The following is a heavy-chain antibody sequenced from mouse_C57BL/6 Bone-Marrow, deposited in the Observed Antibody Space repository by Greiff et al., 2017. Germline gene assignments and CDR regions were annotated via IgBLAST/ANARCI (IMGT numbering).Heavy chain of an antibody. J-gene: IGHJ4*01. D-gene: IGHD2-3*01. CDR2: IHPSDSDT. CDR3: AIPSHLLYDGYSYYYAMDY. V-gene: IGHV1-74*01. Sequence: QVQLQQPGAELVKPGASVKVSCKASGYTFTSYWMHWVKQRPGQGLEWIGRIHPSDSDTNYNQKFKGKATLTVDKSSSTAYMQLSSLTSEDSAVYYCAIPSHLLYDGYSYYYAMDYWGQGTSVTVSS. CDR1: GYTFTSYW.